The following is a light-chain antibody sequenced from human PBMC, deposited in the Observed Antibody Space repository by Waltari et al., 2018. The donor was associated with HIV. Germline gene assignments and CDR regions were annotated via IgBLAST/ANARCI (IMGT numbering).Light chain of an antibody. CDR3: QQYKSYPPA. Sequence: IQMTQSPSSLSASVGDRATITCRARQGISSWFAWYQQKPEKAPKSLIYAASTLQSGVPSRFSGSGSGKEFTHTSSSLQPEEFATEYCQQYKSYPPAFGGGTKVEIK. CDR1: QGISSW. V-gene: IGKV1D-16*01. CDR2: AAS. J-gene: IGKJ4*01.